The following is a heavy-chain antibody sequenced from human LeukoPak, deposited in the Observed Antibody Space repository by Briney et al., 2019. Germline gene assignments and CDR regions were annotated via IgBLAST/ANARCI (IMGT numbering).Heavy chain of an antibody. CDR2: IHSDGSAT. V-gene: IGHV3-74*01. J-gene: IGHJ4*02. D-gene: IGHD4/OR15-4a*01. Sequence: PGGSLRLSCAASGFTFSNYWMHWVRQGPGKGLVWVSRIHSDGSATYYADSVRGRFTISRDNAKNTLYLQMNSLRAEDTAVYYCARSVFGANSRGLEYWGQGILVTVS. CDR3: ARSVFGANSRGLEY. CDR1: GFTFSNYW.